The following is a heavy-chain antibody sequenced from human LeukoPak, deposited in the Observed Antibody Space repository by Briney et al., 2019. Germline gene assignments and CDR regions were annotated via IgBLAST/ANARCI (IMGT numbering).Heavy chain of an antibody. Sequence: SETMSLTCAVSGYSISSGYYWGWIRQPPGKGLEWIGSIYHSGSTYYNPSLKSRVTISVDPSKNQFSLKLSSVTAADTAVYYCARLSAGVALAYCGGDCYYPDYWGQGTLVTVSS. CDR2: IYHSGST. V-gene: IGHV4-38-2*01. CDR1: GYSISSGYY. J-gene: IGHJ4*02. CDR3: ARLSAGVALAYCGGDCYYPDY. D-gene: IGHD2-21*01.